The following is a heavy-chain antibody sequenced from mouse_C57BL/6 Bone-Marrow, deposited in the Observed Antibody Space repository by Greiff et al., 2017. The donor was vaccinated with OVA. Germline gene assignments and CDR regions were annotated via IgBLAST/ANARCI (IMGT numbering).Heavy chain of an antibody. CDR3: AREGHWYFDV. V-gene: IGHV1-50*01. CDR2: IDPSDSYT. CDR1: GYTFTSYW. Sequence: QVQLQQPGAELVKPGASVKLSCKASGYTFTSYWMQWVKQRPGQGLEWIGEIDPSDSYTNYNQKFKGKATLTVDTSSSTAYMQLSSLTSEDSAVYYCAREGHWYFDVWGTGTTVTGSS. D-gene: IGHD3-3*01. J-gene: IGHJ1*03.